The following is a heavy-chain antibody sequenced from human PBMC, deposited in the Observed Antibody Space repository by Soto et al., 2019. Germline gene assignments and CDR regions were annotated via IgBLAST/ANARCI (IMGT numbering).Heavy chain of an antibody. CDR1: GCRFTSYC. J-gene: IGHJ4*02. D-gene: IGHD6-19*01. CDR2: IDPSDSYT. Sequence: GESLRISAKVSGCRFTSYCISWVRQMPGKGLEWMGRIDPSDSYTNYSPSFQGHVTISADKSISTAYLQWSSLKASDTAMYYCARLAFGKSSGWPRPIDYWGQGTLVTVSS. V-gene: IGHV5-10-1*01. CDR3: ARLAFGKSSGWPRPIDY.